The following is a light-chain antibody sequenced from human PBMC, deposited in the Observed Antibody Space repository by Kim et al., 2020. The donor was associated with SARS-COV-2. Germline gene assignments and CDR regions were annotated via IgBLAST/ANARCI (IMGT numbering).Light chain of an antibody. CDR3: QQSYSTPPENT. V-gene: IGKV1-39*01. J-gene: IGKJ2*01. CDR1: QSISSY. Sequence: DIQMTQSPSSLSASVGDRVTITCRASQSISSYLNWYQQKPGKAPKLLIYAASSLQSGVPSRFSGSGSGTDFTLTISSLQPEDFATYSCQQSYSTPPENTFGQGTKLEI. CDR2: AAS.